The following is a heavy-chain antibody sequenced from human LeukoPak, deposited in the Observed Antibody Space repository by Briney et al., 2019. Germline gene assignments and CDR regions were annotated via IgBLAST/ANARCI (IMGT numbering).Heavy chain of an antibody. D-gene: IGHD3-3*01. J-gene: IGHJ6*03. Sequence: GGSLRLSCAAPGFTFSSYAMSWVRQAPGKGLEWVSVIYSGGSTYYADSVKGRFTISRDNSKNTLYLQMNSLRAEDTAVYYCAKIFSEWSSDYYMDVWGKGTTVTVSS. V-gene: IGHV3-66*02. CDR3: AKIFSEWSSDYYMDV. CDR2: IYSGGST. CDR1: GFTFSSYA.